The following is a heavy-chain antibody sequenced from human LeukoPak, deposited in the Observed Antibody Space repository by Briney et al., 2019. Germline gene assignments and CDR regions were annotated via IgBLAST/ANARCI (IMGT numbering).Heavy chain of an antibody. CDR2: IYSGGST. Sequence: TGGSLRLSCAASGFTVSTYYMTWVRQAPGKGLECVSVIYSGGSTYYADSVKGRFTVSRDNSKSTLYLQMNSLRAEDTAMYYCARGLGYCTSTTCLLPFDYWGQRTLVTVSS. V-gene: IGHV3-53*01. D-gene: IGHD2-2*01. J-gene: IGHJ4*02. CDR3: ARGLGYCTSTTCLLPFDY. CDR1: GFTVSTYY.